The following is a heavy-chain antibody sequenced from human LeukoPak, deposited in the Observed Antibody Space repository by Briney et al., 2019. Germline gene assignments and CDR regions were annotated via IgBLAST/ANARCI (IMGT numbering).Heavy chain of an antibody. CDR1: VGTFSSYT. CDR2: IIPILGIA. V-gene: IGHV1-69*10. J-gene: IGHJ5*02. D-gene: IGHD2-2*02. CDR3: ARVGCSSTSCYTEWFDP. Sequence: ASVKVSCKASVGTFSSYTISCVRQAPGQGLEWMGRIIPILGIANYAQTFQGRVTITADKSTSTAYMELSSLRSEDTAVYYCARVGCSSTSCYTEWFDPWGQGTLVTVSS.